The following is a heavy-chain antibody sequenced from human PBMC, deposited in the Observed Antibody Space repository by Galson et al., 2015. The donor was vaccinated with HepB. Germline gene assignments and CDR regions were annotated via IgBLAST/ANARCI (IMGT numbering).Heavy chain of an antibody. CDR3: AKDGLWESRLYYYHYMDV. CDR2: MAYDGTKK. V-gene: IGHV3-30*18. D-gene: IGHD1-26*01. Sequence: SLRLSCAASGFTFSSYGMHWVRQAPDKGLEWVSVMAYDGTKKNYADSVKGRFTISRDNSKNTLYLQMNSLRAEDTAVYYCAKDGLWESRLYYYHYMDVWGKGTTVTVSS. CDR1: GFTFSSYG. J-gene: IGHJ6*03.